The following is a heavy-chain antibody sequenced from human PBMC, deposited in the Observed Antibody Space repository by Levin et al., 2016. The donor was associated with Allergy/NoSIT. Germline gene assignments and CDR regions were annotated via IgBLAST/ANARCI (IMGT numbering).Heavy chain of an antibody. CDR1: GFRFRTYG. Sequence: GESLKISCAASGFRFRTYGIHWVRQAPGKGLEWVSIIWYDGSNKLYADSVRGRFTISRDNSKNTLYLQMNSLRVEDTAVYYCARDAKEWGGYSGYDQNYYFFYMDVWGKGTTVTVSS. J-gene: IGHJ6*03. CDR2: IWYDGSNK. D-gene: IGHD5-12*01. V-gene: IGHV3-33*01. CDR3: ARDAKEWGGYSGYDQNYYFFYMDV.